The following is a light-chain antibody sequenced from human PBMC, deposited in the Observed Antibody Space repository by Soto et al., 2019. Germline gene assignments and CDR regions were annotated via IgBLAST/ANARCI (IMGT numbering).Light chain of an antibody. Sequence: DIQMTQSPSSLSASVGDRVTITCRASQGVSIYLAWYQLKPGKAPKLLMYGASTLQSGGPSRFRGSGSGTEFTLTISSLQPEDVATYYCQNYNSALFTFGPGTKVYIK. CDR1: QGVSIY. CDR2: GAS. V-gene: IGKV1-27*01. J-gene: IGKJ3*01. CDR3: QNYNSALFT.